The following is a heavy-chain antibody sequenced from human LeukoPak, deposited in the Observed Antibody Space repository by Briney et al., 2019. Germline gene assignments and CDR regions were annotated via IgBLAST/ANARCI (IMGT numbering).Heavy chain of an antibody. CDR2: IIPIFGRA. D-gene: IGHD4-23*01. Sequence: ASVKVSCKASGGTFISYAISWVRQAPGQGLEWMGGIIPIFGRANYAQKFQGRVRITTDEYTSKDYMEMSSLRSEDTAVYYCARDSGGGKGGNWFDPWGQGTLVTVSS. J-gene: IGHJ5*02. V-gene: IGHV1-69*05. CDR1: GGTFISYA. CDR3: ARDSGGGKGGNWFDP.